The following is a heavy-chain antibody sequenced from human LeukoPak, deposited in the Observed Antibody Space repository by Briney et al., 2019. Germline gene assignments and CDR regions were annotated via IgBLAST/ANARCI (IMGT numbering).Heavy chain of an antibody. CDR1: GFTFSSYA. CDR3: VGRKVSRYTKSYGIPQPSGMDV. D-gene: IGHD4-17*01. CDR2: ISGSSTTT. Sequence: PGGSLRLSCAASGFTFSSYAMAWVRQAPGKGLEWVSTISGSSTTTYYADSVKGRFTISRDNTGNALSLQMNSLRAEDTAVYYCVGRKVSRYTKSYGIPQPSGMDVWGQGTTVTVSS. J-gene: IGHJ6*02. V-gene: IGHV3-23*01.